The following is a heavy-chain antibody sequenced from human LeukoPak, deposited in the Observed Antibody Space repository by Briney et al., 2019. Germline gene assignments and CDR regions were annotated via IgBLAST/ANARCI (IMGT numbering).Heavy chain of an antibody. Sequence: SETLSLTCAVYGGSFSGYYWSWIRQPPGKGLEWIGEINHSGSTNYNPSLKSRVTISVDTSKNQFSLKLSSVTAADTAVYYCARLVGNDYVWGSYRYPYFDYWGQGTLVTVSS. CDR3: ARLVGNDYVWGSYRYPYFDY. D-gene: IGHD3-16*02. CDR1: GGSFSGYY. J-gene: IGHJ4*02. CDR2: INHSGST. V-gene: IGHV4-34*01.